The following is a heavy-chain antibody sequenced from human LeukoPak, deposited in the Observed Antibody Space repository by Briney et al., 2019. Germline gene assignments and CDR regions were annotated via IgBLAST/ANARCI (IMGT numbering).Heavy chain of an antibody. CDR3: ARESVAGKRFDP. CDR1: GGTFSSYA. V-gene: IGHV1-69*13. CDR2: IIPIFGTA. Sequence: SVKVSCKASGGTFSSYAISWVRQAPGQGLEWMGEIIPIFGTANYAQKFQGRVTITADESTSTAYMELSSLRSEDTAVYYCARESVAGKRFDPWGQGTLVTVSS. J-gene: IGHJ5*02. D-gene: IGHD6-19*01.